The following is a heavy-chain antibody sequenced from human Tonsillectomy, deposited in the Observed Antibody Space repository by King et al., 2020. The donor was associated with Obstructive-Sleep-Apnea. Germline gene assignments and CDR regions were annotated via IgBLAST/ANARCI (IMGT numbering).Heavy chain of an antibody. CDR1: GGSFSSYY. D-gene: IGHD3-10*01. J-gene: IGHJ4*02. CDR3: ARDQGWGLWFFDY. Sequence: VQLQESGPGLVKPSETLSLTCTVSGGSFSSYYWSGILQPPGKGLEWIVYIYYSGGTNYNPSLKIRVTISVDTSKNQFSLKLSSVTAADTAVYYCARDQGWGLWFFDYWGQGTLVTVSS. CDR2: IYYSGGT. V-gene: IGHV4-59*01.